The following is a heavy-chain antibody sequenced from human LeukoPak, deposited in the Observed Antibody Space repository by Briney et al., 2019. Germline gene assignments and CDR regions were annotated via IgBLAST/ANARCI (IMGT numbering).Heavy chain of an antibody. V-gene: IGHV3-23*01. CDR3: AKALGEYSSFDY. Sequence: GGSLRLSCAASGFTFSGYAMSWVRQAPGKGLEWVSAISGSGGSTYYADSVKGRFTISRDNSKNTLYLQMNSLRAEDTAVYYCAKALGEYSSFDYWGQGTLVTVSS. CDR1: GFTFSGYA. D-gene: IGHD6-6*01. J-gene: IGHJ4*02. CDR2: ISGSGGST.